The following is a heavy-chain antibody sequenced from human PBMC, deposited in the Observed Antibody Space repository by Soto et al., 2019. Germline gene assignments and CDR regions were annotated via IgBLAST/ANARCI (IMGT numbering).Heavy chain of an antibody. CDR2: XSAYNXNT. J-gene: IGHJ3*02. D-gene: IGHD2-15*01. V-gene: IGHV1-18*01. CDR1: GCSFTRYG. CDR3: ARGNRIEAFDI. Sequence: GXSVKVSCKASGCSFTRYGISWVRQAPGQGLEWMGRXSAYNXNTNYEKKLQXXVTMTKDXXKSTDYMELRSLRSDDTAVYYCARGNRIEAFDIWGQGTMVTVSS.